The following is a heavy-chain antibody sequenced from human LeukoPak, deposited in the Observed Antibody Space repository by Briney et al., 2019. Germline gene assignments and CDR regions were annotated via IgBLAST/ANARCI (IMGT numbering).Heavy chain of an antibody. CDR3: ANLYGYCSSTSCYDFDY. Sequence: GGSLRLSCAASGFTFDDYTMHWVRQAPGKGLEWVSLISWDGGSTYYADSVKGRFTISRDNSKNSLYLQMNSLRTEDTALYYCANLYGYCSSTSCYDFDYWGQGTLVTVSS. D-gene: IGHD2-2*01. V-gene: IGHV3-43*01. CDR1: GFTFDDYT. CDR2: ISWDGGST. J-gene: IGHJ4*02.